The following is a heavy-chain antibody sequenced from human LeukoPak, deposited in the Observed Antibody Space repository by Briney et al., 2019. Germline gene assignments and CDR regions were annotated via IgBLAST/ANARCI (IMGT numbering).Heavy chain of an antibody. CDR2: ISTYNGHT. CDR1: GYTFTRYT. D-gene: IGHD5-12*01. J-gene: IGHJ3*02. Sequence: ASVKVSCKASGYTFTRYTITWVRQAPGQGPEWMGRISTYNGHTNYAQKLQGRVTMTTDTSTSTAYMELRSLRFDDTAVYYCARDSRYSHSAGAFDIWGQGTKVTVSS. CDR3: ARDSRYSHSAGAFDI. V-gene: IGHV1-18*01.